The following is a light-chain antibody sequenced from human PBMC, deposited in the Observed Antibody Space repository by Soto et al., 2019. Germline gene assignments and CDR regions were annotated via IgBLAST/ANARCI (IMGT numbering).Light chain of an antibody. CDR2: DVS. J-gene: IGLJ2*01. V-gene: IGLV2-14*03. Sequence: QAVVTQPASVSGSPGQSITISCTGTSSDVGGYDYVSWYQQHPGKAPKLMIYDVSSRSSGVSNRFSGSKSGSTASLTISGLQAEDEADYYCNSYTSSTTLVFGGGTKVTVL. CDR3: NSYTSSTTLV. CDR1: SSDVGGYDY.